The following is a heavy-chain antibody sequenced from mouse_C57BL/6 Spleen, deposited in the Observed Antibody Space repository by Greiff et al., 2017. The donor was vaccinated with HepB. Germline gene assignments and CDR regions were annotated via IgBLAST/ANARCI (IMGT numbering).Heavy chain of an antibody. CDR1: GYTFTSYW. CDR3: ARSLDYGSSSSSYAMDY. V-gene: IGHV1-59*01. CDR2: IDPSDSYT. Sequence: QVQLQQPGAELVRPGTSVKLSCKASGYTFTSYWMHWVKQRPGQGLEWIGVIDPSDSYTNYNQKFKGKATLTVDTSSSTAYMQLSSLTSEDSAVYYCARSLDYGSSSSSYAMDYWGQGTSVTVSS. D-gene: IGHD1-1*01. J-gene: IGHJ4*01.